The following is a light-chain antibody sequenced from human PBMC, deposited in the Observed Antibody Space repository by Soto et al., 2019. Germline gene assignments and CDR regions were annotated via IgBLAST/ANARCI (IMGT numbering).Light chain of an antibody. CDR1: QSLLYSNGYNY. Sequence: DIVMTQSPLSLPVTPGEPASISCRSSQSLLYSNGYNYLDWYLQKPGQSPQLLIYLGSNRASGVPDRFSGSGLGTDFTLKISRVEAEDVGVYYCMQALKVPHTFGQGTKLEIK. CDR2: LGS. J-gene: IGKJ2*01. V-gene: IGKV2-28*01. CDR3: MQALKVPHT.